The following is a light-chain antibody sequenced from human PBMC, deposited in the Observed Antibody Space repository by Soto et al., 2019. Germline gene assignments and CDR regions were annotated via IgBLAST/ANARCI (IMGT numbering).Light chain of an antibody. CDR1: LGISSS. Sequence: IRMTQSPSTVCASXGDRVTIYCRASLGISSSLAGYQQKPGKAPKLXXYAASTLQTGAPSRFSGSGSGTDFTRTISSLQPEDFATYYCLQDYNYPPTFGQGTRLEIK. V-gene: IGKV1-6*01. J-gene: IGKJ5*01. CDR3: LQDYNYPPT. CDR2: AAS.